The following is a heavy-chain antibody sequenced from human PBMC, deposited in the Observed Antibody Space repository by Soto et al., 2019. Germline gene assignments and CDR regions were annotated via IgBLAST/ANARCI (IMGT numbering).Heavy chain of an antibody. CDR2: ISYDGSNK. Sequence: QVQLVESGGGVVQPGRSLRLSCAASGFTFSSYGMHWVRQAPGKGLEWVAVISYDGSNKYSADSVKGRFTISRDNSKNTLYLQMNSLRAEDTAVYYCAKPNSGYEGSYYFDYWGQGTLVTVSS. V-gene: IGHV3-30*18. D-gene: IGHD5-12*01. CDR1: GFTFSSYG. J-gene: IGHJ4*02. CDR3: AKPNSGYEGSYYFDY.